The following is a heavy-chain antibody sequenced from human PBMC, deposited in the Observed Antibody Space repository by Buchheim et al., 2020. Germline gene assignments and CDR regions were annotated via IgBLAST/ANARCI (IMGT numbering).Heavy chain of an antibody. V-gene: IGHV3-7*01. J-gene: IGHJ4*02. CDR3: ARDIDL. CDR2: MNQDGSVT. CDR1: GFTFSTYW. Sequence: EVQLVESGGGLVQPGGSLRLSCAASGFTFSTYWLGWVRQAPGKGLKWVANMNQDGSVTFYVDSVKVRFTIHRDNAKNSLYLQMNSLGGEDTAVYYCARDIDLWGQGTL.